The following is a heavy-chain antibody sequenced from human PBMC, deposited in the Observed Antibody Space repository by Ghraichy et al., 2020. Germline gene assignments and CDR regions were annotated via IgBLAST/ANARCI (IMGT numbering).Heavy chain of an antibody. CDR3: ASWYSSSSVEYFQH. CDR1: GGSISSSSYY. J-gene: IGHJ1*01. CDR2: IYYSGST. Sequence: SETLSLTCTVSGGSISSSSYYWGWIRQPPGKGLEWIGSIYYSGSTYYNPSLKSRVTISVDTSKNQFSLKLSSVTAADTAVYYCASWYSSSSVEYFQHWGQGTLVTISS. V-gene: IGHV4-39*01. D-gene: IGHD6-6*01.